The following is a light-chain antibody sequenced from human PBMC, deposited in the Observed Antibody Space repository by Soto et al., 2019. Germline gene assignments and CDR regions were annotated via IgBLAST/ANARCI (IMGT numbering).Light chain of an antibody. CDR1: QSISRY. CDR3: QQYGSSPPT. CDR2: GAS. J-gene: IGKJ1*01. Sequence: EIVLTQSPGTLSLSPGERATLSCRASQSISRYLAWYQQKPGQGPRLLIYGASSRATGTPDRFSGSGSGTDFTLTINRLEPEDFALYYCQQYGSSPPTFGQGTK. V-gene: IGKV3-20*01.